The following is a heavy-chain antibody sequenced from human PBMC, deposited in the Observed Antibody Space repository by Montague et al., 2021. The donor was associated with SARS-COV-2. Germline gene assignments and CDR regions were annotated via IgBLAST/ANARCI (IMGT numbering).Heavy chain of an antibody. J-gene: IGHJ3*02. CDR3: ANPKGAFDI. Sequence: LSCAASGLTFSNYAMSWVRQAPGKGPECVSGISGSGGTTYSADSVKGRFTISRDNSKNTLYLQMNSLRAEDTAVYYCANPKGAFDIWGQGRWSPSLQ. V-gene: IGHV3-23*01. CDR1: GLTFSNYA. CDR2: ISGSGGTT.